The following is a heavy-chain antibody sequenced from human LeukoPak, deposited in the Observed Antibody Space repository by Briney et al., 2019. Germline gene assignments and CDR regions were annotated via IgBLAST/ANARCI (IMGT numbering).Heavy chain of an antibody. J-gene: IGHJ5*02. V-gene: IGHV4-4*07. CDR1: GGSISSYY. D-gene: IGHD4-11*01. CDR2: IYTSGST. CDR3: ARETVDYSNFNWFDP. Sequence: SETLSLTCTVSGGSISSYYWSWIRQPAGKGLEWIGRIYTSGSTNYNPSLKSRVTMSVDTSKNQFSLKLSSVTAADTAVYYCARETVDYSNFNWFDPWGQGTLVTVSS.